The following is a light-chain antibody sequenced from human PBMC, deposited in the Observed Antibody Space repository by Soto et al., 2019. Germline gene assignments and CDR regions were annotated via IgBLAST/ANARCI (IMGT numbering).Light chain of an antibody. J-gene: IGLJ1*01. CDR3: SSYTSSSTYV. CDR2: EVS. CDR1: SSDVGGFNY. Sequence: LTQPASVSGSLGHSITISCTGTSSDVGGFNYVSWYQQHPGKAPKLMIYEVSNRPSGVSNRFSGSKSGNTASLTISGLQAEDEADYYCSSYTSSSTYVFGSGTKVTVL. V-gene: IGLV2-14*01.